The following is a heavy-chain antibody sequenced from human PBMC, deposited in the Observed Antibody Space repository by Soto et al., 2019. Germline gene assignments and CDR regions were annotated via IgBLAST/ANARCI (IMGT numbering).Heavy chain of an antibody. J-gene: IGHJ4*02. CDR1: GFTLSSYS. CDR2: LSSSSATI. CDR3: VRDSPYSSALYEGFDS. V-gene: IGHV3-48*02. D-gene: IGHD3-22*01. Sequence: EVQLVESGGGLVQPGGSLRLSCEGSGFTLSSYSMNWVRQTPGKGLEWVSYLSSSSATIYYADSVKGRFTISRDNATTSLYLQMNSLRDEDTAVYFCVRDSPYSSALYEGFDSWGQGTLVTVSS.